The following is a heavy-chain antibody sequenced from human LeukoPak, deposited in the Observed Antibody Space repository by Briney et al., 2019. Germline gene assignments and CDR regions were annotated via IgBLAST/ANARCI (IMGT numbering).Heavy chain of an antibody. CDR3: ARVGSGSWPWAFDI. D-gene: IGHD3-10*01. V-gene: IGHV3-33*01. Sequence: GGSLRLSCAASGFSFRDYGMHWVRQAPGKGLEWVGVIWNDGSKKDYADFVKGRLTISRDNSKSTLYLQVNSLRAEDTAVYYCARVGSGSWPWAFDIWGQGKMVTVSP. CDR2: IWNDGSKK. J-gene: IGHJ3*02. CDR1: GFSFRDYG.